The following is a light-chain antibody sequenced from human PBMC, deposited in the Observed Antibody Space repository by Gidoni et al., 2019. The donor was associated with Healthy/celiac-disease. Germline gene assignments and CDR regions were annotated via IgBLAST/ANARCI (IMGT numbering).Light chain of an antibody. V-gene: IGKV3-11*01. Sequence: IVLTPSPATLSLSPRARATLSCRATHSVTSYLTWYHQNPGQAPRLLIYDASNRATGIPARCSGSGSGTDFTLTISSLEPEDFAVYYCQQRSNWPQLTFGGGTKVEIK. CDR3: QQRSNWPQLT. J-gene: IGKJ4*01. CDR1: HSVTSY. CDR2: DAS.